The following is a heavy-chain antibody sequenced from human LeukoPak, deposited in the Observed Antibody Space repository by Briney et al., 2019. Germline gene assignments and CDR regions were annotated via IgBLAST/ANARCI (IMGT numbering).Heavy chain of an antibody. V-gene: IGHV3-23*01. CDR1: GFSFSTYA. CDR3: ANGQQLAPHDWFDP. J-gene: IGHJ5*01. Sequence: GGSLRLSCAASGFSFSTYAMNWVRQTSGKGLEWVSRISDDGDTTHYTDSVRGRFTISRDNSKNTLYLQMNSLRAEDTAVYYCANGQQLAPHDWFDPWGQGTTVTVSS. D-gene: IGHD6-13*01. CDR2: ISDDGDTT.